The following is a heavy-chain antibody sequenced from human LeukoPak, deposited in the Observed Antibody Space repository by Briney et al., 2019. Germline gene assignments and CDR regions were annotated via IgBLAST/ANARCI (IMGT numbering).Heavy chain of an antibody. J-gene: IGHJ4*02. CDR2: INPNSGVT. D-gene: IGHD2-21*02. V-gene: IGHV1-2*02. Sequence: ASVKVSCKASGYTFTAYYMHWVRQAPGQGLEWMGWINPNSGVTNYAQKFQGRVTMTRDTSVSTVYMELSSLRSEDTAVYYCARGRVTAIFDYWGQGTLVTVSS. CDR3: ARGRVTAIFDY. CDR1: GYTFTAYY.